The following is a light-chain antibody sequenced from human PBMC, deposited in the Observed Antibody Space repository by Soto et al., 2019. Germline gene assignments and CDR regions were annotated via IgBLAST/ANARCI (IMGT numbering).Light chain of an antibody. CDR1: SSNIGNNN. Sequence: QSVLTQPPSASGAPGQKVTISCSGSSSNIGNNNVYWYQQLPGTAPKLLIYYNNLRPSGVPDRISGSKSGTSGSLAITGLQSDDEADYYCATWDGSLNGGVFGAGTKLTVL. CDR3: ATWDGSLNGGV. J-gene: IGLJ1*01. CDR2: YNN. V-gene: IGLV1-44*01.